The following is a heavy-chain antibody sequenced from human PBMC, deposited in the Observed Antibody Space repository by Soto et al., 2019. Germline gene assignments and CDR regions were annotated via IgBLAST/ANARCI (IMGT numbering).Heavy chain of an antibody. D-gene: IGHD1-26*01. Sequence: SETLSLTCTVSGGSVSSGSYYWSWIRQPPGKGLEWIGYIYYSGSTNYNPSLKSRVTISVDTSKNQFSLKLSSVTAADTAVYYCARGGLGSLDYSGQGTLLTVYS. CDR2: IYYSGST. CDR1: GGSVSSGSYY. J-gene: IGHJ4*02. CDR3: ARGGLGSLDY. V-gene: IGHV4-61*01.